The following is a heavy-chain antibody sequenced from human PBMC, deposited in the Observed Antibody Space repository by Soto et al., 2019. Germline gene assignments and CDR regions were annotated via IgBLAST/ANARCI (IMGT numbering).Heavy chain of an antibody. CDR3: SRGYTPKVIDH. CDR1: GCSIMYSNYY. V-gene: IGHV4-39*01. Sequence: PSETLSLTCSCSGCSIMYSNYYWGWIRQPPGNGLEWILNIYYTGSTYYNPSLKSRVTISVYTSKNQFSLNLAAVTAADTAVYYCSRGYTPKVIDHWGQAALVTFS. D-gene: IGHD5-18*01. CDR2: IYYTGST. J-gene: IGHJ4*02.